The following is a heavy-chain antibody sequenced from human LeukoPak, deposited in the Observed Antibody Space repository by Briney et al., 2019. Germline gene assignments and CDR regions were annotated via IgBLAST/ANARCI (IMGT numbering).Heavy chain of an antibody. Sequence: GGSLRLSCAASGFTLSHYCMRWVRQAPGKGLGWVAVISYDGSNKYYADSVKGRFTISRDNSKNTLCLQMNSLRAEDTAVYSFRKGPQDNWYDGLVNSGQGTLVTVSS. D-gene: IGHD1-20*01. V-gene: IGHV3-30*18. CDR2: ISYDGSNK. CDR1: GFTLSHYC. J-gene: IGHJ4*02. CDR3: RKGPQDNWYDGLVN.